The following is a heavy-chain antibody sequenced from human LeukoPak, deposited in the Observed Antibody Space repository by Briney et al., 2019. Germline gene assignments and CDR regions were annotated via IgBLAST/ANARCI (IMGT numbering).Heavy chain of an antibody. J-gene: IGHJ4*02. CDR3: ARAAGYSYGTSH. Sequence: ASVKVSCKASGYTFTGCYMHWVRQAPGQGLEWMGWINPNSGGTNYAQKFQGRVTMTRDTSISTAYMELSRLRSDDTAVYYCARAAGYSYGTSHWGQGTLVTVSS. V-gene: IGHV1-2*02. D-gene: IGHD5-18*01. CDR2: INPNSGGT. CDR1: GYTFTGCY.